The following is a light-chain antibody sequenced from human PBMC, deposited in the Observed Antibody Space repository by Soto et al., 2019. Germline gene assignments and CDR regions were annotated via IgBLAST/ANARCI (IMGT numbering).Light chain of an antibody. J-gene: IGKJ1*01. CDR2: AAS. Sequence: DIQMTQSPSSLSASVGDRVTITCRASQSISSYLNWYQQKPGKAPKLLIYAASSLQSGVQSRFGGSGSVTDFTLTIISLQPEDFATYYCQQSYSTPRTFGQGTKVDIK. CDR3: QQSYSTPRT. V-gene: IGKV1-39*01. CDR1: QSISSY.